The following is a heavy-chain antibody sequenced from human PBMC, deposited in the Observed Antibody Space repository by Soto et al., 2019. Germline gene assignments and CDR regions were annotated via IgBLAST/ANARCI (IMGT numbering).Heavy chain of an antibody. CDR3: ARAGWLRVRHGGFDY. CDR1: GESFSGYY. Sequence: QVQLQQWSTGLLKPSETLSLTCAVYGESFSGYYWSWIRQPPGKGLEWIGEINHSGSTNYNPSLKSRVTISVDTSKNQFSLKLSSVTAADTAVYYCARAGWLRVRHGGFDYWGQGTLVTVSS. CDR2: INHSGST. J-gene: IGHJ4*02. V-gene: IGHV4-34*01. D-gene: IGHD5-12*01.